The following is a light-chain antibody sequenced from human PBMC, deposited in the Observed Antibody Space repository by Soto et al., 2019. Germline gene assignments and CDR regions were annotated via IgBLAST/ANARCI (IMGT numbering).Light chain of an antibody. CDR2: GAS. V-gene: IGKV3-20*01. J-gene: IGKJ1*01. CDR1: QSVGGN. CDR3: QQYGSSGT. Sequence: EILLTQSPGSRSLSPGDRATLSCRASQSVGGNVAWYQQIPGQPPKLLIFGASSRATGIADRLSGSGSGTDFTLTIRRLEPEDFAVDYCQQYGSSGTFGQGTKVEIK.